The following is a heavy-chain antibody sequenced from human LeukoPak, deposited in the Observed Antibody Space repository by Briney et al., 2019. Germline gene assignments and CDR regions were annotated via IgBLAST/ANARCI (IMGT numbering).Heavy chain of an antibody. Sequence: GGSLRLSCAASGFTFSSYAMHWVRQAPGKGLEWVAVISYDGSNKYYADSVKGRFTISRDNSKNTLYLQMNSLRAEDTAVYYCAKGIAAAVGDYWGQGTLVTVSS. V-gene: IGHV3-30-3*01. CDR2: ISYDGSNK. CDR1: GFTFSSYA. CDR3: AKGIAAAVGDY. J-gene: IGHJ4*02. D-gene: IGHD6-13*01.